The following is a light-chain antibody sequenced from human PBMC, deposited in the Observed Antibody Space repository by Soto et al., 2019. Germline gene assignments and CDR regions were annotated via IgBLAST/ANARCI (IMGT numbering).Light chain of an antibody. CDR2: GAS. Sequence: EIVMTQSPATLSASPGERATLSCRASQSVRSNLAWYQQKPGQAPRLLIYGASTRATGIPARFSGSGSGTEFTLSIGSLQSEDFAVYYCQQYNNWPPTCGQGTKGDIK. CDR3: QQYNNWPPT. CDR1: QSVRSN. V-gene: IGKV3-15*01. J-gene: IGKJ1*01.